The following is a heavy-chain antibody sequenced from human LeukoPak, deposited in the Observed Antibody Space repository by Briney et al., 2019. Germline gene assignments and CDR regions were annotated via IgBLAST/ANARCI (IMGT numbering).Heavy chain of an antibody. J-gene: IGHJ6*02. CDR2: INHSGST. CDR1: GGSFSGYY. V-gene: IGHV4-34*01. D-gene: IGHD3-10*01. Sequence: PSETLSLTCAVYGGSFSGYYWSWIRQPPGKGLEWTGEINHSGSTNYNPSLKSRVTISVDTSKNQFSLKLSSVAAADTAVYYCARARGNRFNRPYYYYYGMDVWGQGTTVTVSS. CDR3: ARARGNRFNRPYYYYYGMDV.